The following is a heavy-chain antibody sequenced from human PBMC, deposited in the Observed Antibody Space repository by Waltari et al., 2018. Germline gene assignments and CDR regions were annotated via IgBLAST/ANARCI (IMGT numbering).Heavy chain of an antibody. D-gene: IGHD6-19*01. J-gene: IGHJ4*01. V-gene: IGHV1-18*01. CDR2: ISAHDGNT. Sequence: QVHLVQSGAEVKMPGASVKVSCKASAYTFSTYGLTWVRQAPGQGLEWLGWISAHDGNTNYAPSLQDRVTLTTDTSTYTAYMELNSLRPDDTAVYYCATAVGGNMEFDSWGHGSLVTVAS. CDR3: ATAVGGNMEFDS. CDR1: AYTFSTYG.